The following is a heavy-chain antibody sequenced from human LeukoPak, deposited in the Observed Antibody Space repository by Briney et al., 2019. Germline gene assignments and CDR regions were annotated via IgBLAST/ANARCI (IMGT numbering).Heavy chain of an antibody. CDR1: GGSISSYY. CDR2: IYYSGST. J-gene: IGHJ4*02. Sequence: PSETLSLTCTVSGGSISSYYWSWIRQPPGKGLEWIGYIYYSGSTNYNPSLKSRVAISVDTSKNQFSLKLSSVTAADAAVYYCARTTRVYDSSLFDYWGQGTPVTVSS. CDR3: ARTTRVYDSSLFDY. D-gene: IGHD3-22*01. V-gene: IGHV4-59*08.